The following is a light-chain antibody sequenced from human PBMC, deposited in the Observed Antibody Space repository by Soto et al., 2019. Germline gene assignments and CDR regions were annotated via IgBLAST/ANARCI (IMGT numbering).Light chain of an antibody. V-gene: IGKV3-20*01. CDR1: QSLRSSY. Sequence: DIVLTQSPVTLSLSPGERATLSCRASQSLRSSYLAWYQQKPGQAPRLLMYGASNRAAGFPDRLSGSGSATDCTRTISRLEPEDCAFYYCQCQQFAESSLYTFGQGTKVQMK. CDR3: QCQQFAESSLYT. J-gene: IGKJ2*01. CDR2: GAS.